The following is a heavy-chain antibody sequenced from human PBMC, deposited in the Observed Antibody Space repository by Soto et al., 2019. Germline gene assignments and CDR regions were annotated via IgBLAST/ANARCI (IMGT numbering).Heavy chain of an antibody. J-gene: IGHJ6*02. D-gene: IGHD6-13*01. CDR2: IYPGDSDT. CDR1: GYSFTSYW. Sequence: GESLKISCKGSGYSFTSYWIGWVRQMPGKGLEWMGIIYPGDSDTRYSPSFQGQVTISADKSISTAYLQWSSLKASDTAMYYCARTSSAGKYYYGIYVRAQRNTVPVS. CDR3: ARTSSAGKYYYGIYV. V-gene: IGHV5-51*01.